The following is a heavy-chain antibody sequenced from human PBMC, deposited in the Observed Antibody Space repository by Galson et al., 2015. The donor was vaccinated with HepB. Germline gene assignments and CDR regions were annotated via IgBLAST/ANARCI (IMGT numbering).Heavy chain of an antibody. J-gene: IGHJ3*02. CDR1: GASVSGNSAA. V-gene: IGHV6-1*01. Sequence: CPIAGASVSGNSAAWHWMRRSPSRGLEWLGRTYYRSKWYNDYAVSVKSRITINPDTSKNQFSLQLNTVTPEDTAVYYCARGGQLVDAFDIWGQGTMVTVSS. D-gene: IGHD6-13*01. CDR2: TYYRSKWYN. CDR3: ARGGQLVDAFDI.